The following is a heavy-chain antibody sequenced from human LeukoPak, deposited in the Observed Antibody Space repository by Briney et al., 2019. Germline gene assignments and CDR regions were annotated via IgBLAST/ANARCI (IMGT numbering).Heavy chain of an antibody. CDR2: ISGSGGST. Sequence: PGGSLRLSCAASGFTFSSYAMSWVRQAPGKGLERVSGISGSGGSTNYADSVKGRFTISRDNSKNTLYLQMNSLRAEDTAVYYCAKDRSPYGGSPVWFDYWGLGTLVTVSS. D-gene: IGHD4/OR15-4a*01. CDR1: GFTFSSYA. J-gene: IGHJ4*02. V-gene: IGHV3-23*01. CDR3: AKDRSPYGGSPVWFDY.